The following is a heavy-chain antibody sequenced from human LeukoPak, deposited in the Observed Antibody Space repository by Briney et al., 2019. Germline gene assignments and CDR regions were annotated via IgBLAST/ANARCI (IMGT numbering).Heavy chain of an antibody. Sequence: GGSLRLSCAASGFTFSNYWMSWVRQAPEKGLEWVADIKQDGSEKYYLDSVKGRFTISRDNAKNSVYLQMNSLRAEDTAVYYCASGYSGGWGFDYWGQGTLVTVSS. CDR3: ASGYSGGWGFDY. D-gene: IGHD6-19*01. V-gene: IGHV3-7*01. CDR1: GFTFSNYW. J-gene: IGHJ4*02. CDR2: IKQDGSEK.